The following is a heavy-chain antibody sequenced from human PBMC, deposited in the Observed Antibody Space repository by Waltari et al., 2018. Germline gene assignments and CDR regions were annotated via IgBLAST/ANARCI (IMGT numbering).Heavy chain of an antibody. J-gene: IGHJ4*02. D-gene: IGHD1-26*01. Sequence: QVQLVQSGAEVKKPGASVKVSCKPSGYTFTAYWIHWMRRAPGQGLELLGCINPNSGDTNSAQKLQGRVTMTRDTSISTVYMELNWLTSDDTAVYYCARGPNTGSFDYWGQGTLITVSS. V-gene: IGHV1-2*02. CDR3: ARGPNTGSFDY. CDR2: INPNSGDT. CDR1: GYTFTAYW.